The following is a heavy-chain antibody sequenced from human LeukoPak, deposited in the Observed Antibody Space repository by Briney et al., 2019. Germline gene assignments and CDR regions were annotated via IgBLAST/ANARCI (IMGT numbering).Heavy chain of an antibody. CDR3: TRDLRTGDWSYGH. CDR1: GFTFTTYW. Sequence: PGGSLRLSCAASGFTFTTYWMSWVRQAPGKGLEWVANIKEDGTEKYYVDSVKGRFTISRDNAKNSVYLQMNSLRAEDTAVYYCTRDLRTGDWSYGHWGRGTLVTVSS. D-gene: IGHD1-26*01. CDR2: IKEDGTEK. J-gene: IGHJ4*02. V-gene: IGHV3-7*04.